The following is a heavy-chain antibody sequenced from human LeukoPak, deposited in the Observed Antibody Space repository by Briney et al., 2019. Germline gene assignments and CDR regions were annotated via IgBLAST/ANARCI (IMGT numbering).Heavy chain of an antibody. D-gene: IGHD4-17*01. CDR1: GGSLSSYY. CDR3: ARHNYDDYVFDI. V-gene: IGHV4-59*08. CDR2: INYSGSA. J-gene: IGHJ3*02. Sequence: SETLSLTCTVSGGSLSSYYLSWIRQSPGKGLEWIAYINYSGSASYNPSLKSRVTMSVDTSKQFSLSLSSVTAADTAVYYCARHNYDDYVFDIWGQGTKVTVSS.